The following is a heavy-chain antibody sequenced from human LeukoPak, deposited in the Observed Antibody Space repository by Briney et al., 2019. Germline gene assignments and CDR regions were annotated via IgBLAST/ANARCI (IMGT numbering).Heavy chain of an antibody. CDR1: GFTFSNYW. CDR3: TSDSPVPESSIDY. D-gene: IGHD6-6*01. CDR2: IQQDGGQK. Sequence: GGSLRLSCAASGFTFSNYWMIWVRQAPGKGLEWVANIQQDGGQKRYADSVRGRFTVSRDNAQTSLYLHMNSLRAEDTAVYYCTSDSPVPESSIDYWGQGTLVTVSS. V-gene: IGHV3-7*05. J-gene: IGHJ4*02.